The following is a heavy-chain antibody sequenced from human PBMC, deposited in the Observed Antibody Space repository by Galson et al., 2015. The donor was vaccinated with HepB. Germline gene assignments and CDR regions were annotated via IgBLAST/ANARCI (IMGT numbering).Heavy chain of an antibody. J-gene: IGHJ6*02. CDR3: ARRGKQLPLMYYYGMDV. D-gene: IGHD6-13*01. Sequence: QSGAEVKKPGESLKISCKGSGYSFTSYRIGWVRQMPGKGLEWMGIIYPGDSDTRYSPSFQGQVTISADKSISTAYLQWSSLKASDTAMYYCARRGKQLPLMYYYGMDVWGQGTTVTVSS. CDR1: GYSFTSYR. V-gene: IGHV5-51*01. CDR2: IYPGDSDT.